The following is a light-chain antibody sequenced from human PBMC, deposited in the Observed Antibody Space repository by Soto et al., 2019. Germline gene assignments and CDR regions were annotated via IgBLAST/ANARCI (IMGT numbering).Light chain of an antibody. CDR1: RSNIGTNS. Sequence: QSVLTQPPSASATPGQRVIISGSGSRSNIGTNSVYWYQQFPGTAPRLLIYKNNQRPSGVPDRFSGSKSGTSASLAISGLRPEDEADYFCAAWDDTLRGEVMFGGGTKLTVL. CDR3: AAWDDTLRGEVM. J-gene: IGLJ3*02. CDR2: KNN. V-gene: IGLV1-47*01.